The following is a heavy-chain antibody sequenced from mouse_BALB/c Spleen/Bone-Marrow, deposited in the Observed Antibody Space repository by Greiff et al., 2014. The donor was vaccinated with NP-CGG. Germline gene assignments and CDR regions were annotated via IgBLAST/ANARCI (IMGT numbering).Heavy chain of an antibody. CDR3: ARERYGYDGWYFDV. CDR2: IAPGSGST. CDR1: GYTFTNYW. Sequence: DLVKPGASVKLSCKASGYTFTNYWINWIKQRPGQGLEWIGRIAPGSGSTYYNKMLKGKTTLTVDTSSSTAYIQLSSLSSEDSDVYFCARERYGYDGWYFDVWGAGTTVTVSS. J-gene: IGHJ1*01. V-gene: IGHV1S41*01. D-gene: IGHD2-2*01.